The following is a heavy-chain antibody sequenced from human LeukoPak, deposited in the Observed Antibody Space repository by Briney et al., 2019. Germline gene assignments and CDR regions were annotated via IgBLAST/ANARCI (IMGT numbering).Heavy chain of an antibody. CDR1: GFTFSSYP. CDR3: ATKQWLAPPPDS. D-gene: IGHD6-19*01. Sequence: PGGSLRLSCAASGFTFSSYPMHWVRQVPGKGLESVSRINTDGTVTTYADSVKGRFTVSRDNADNTMFLQMNSVRDEDTAVYYCATKQWLAPPPDSWGQGTPVTVSS. CDR2: INTDGTVT. V-gene: IGHV3-74*01. J-gene: IGHJ4*02.